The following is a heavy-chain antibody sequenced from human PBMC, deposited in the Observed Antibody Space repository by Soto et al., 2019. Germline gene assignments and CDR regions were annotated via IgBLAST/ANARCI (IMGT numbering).Heavy chain of an antibody. D-gene: IGHD3-16*01. V-gene: IGHV3-33*01. CDR3: ARGPPFGSTWHWYFDL. CDR2: IYYDGSIK. CDR1: VFTFSTYG. J-gene: IGHJ2*01. Sequence: GGSLRLSCVVSVFTFSTYGMHWVRQSPGKGLEWVSVIYYDGSIKYYADSVEGRFTISRDNPKNTLYLQMNSLRAEDTAMYYCARGPPFGSTWHWYFDLWGRGTLVTVSS.